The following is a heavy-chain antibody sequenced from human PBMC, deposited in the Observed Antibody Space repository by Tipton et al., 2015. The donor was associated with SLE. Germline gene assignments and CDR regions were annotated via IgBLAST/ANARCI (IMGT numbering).Heavy chain of an antibody. V-gene: IGHV3-30*09. Sequence: SLRLSCAASGFTFSSYAMHWVRQAPGKGLEWVAVISYDGSNKYYADSVKGRFAISRDNSKNTLYLQMNSLRAEDTAVYYCARALAVAGTEVDYWGQGTLVTVSS. CDR2: ISYDGSNK. CDR1: GFTFSSYA. J-gene: IGHJ4*02. CDR3: ARALAVAGTEVDY. D-gene: IGHD6-19*01.